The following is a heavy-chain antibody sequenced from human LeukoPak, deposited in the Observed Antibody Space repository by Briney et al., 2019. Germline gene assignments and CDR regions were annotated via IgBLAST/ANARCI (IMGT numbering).Heavy chain of an antibody. CDR2: INSSSGYI. CDR1: GFTFRNYN. CDR3: ARDATMVPLYYYYMDV. J-gene: IGHJ6*03. Sequence: GGSLRLSCAASGFTFRNYNMNWVRQAPGKGLEWVSSINSSSGYIYYADSVKGRFTISRDNAKNSLYLQMNSLRAEDTAVYYCARDATMVPLYYYYMDVWGKGTTVTVSS. D-gene: IGHD3-10*01. V-gene: IGHV3-21*01.